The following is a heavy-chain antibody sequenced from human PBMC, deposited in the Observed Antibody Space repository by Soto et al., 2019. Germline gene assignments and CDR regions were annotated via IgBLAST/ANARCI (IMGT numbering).Heavy chain of an antibody. Sequence: GGSLRLAGAASVFTFSNAWMSWVRQAPGKGLEWVGRIKSKTDGGTTDYAAPVKGRFTISRDDSKNTLYLQMNSLKTEDTAVYYCTTEGNYYDSSGYPNDAFDIWGQGTMVTVSS. CDR1: VFTFSNAW. CDR3: TTEGNYYDSSGYPNDAFDI. CDR2: IKSKTDGGTT. J-gene: IGHJ3*02. V-gene: IGHV3-15*01. D-gene: IGHD3-22*01.